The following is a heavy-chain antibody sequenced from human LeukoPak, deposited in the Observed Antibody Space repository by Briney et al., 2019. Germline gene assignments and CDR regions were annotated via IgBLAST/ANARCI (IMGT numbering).Heavy chain of an antibody. CDR1: GGSINNYY. CDR3: ARSYGSGNYFDY. CDR2: IYYSGSA. V-gene: IGHV4-59*01. Sequence: PSETLSLTCTVSGGSINNYYWSWIRQPPGKGLEWIGYIYYSGSAKYNPSLKSRVTISVDTSKNQFSLKLSSVTAADTAVYYCARSYGSGNYFDYWGQGTLVTVSS. D-gene: IGHD3-10*01. J-gene: IGHJ4*02.